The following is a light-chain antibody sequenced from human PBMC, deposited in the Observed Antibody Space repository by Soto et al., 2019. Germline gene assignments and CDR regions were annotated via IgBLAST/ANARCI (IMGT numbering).Light chain of an antibody. V-gene: IGLV2-14*03. CDR1: SSDVGGYNS. CDR3: SSYTCSSTLV. J-gene: IGLJ1*01. CDR2: DVN. Sequence: QSALTQPASVSGSPGQSIAISCTGTSSDVGGYNSVSWYQHHPGKAPKLMIYDVNYRPSGISDRFSGSKSGNTASLTISGLQAEDEADYYCSSYTCSSTLVFGPGTKLTVL.